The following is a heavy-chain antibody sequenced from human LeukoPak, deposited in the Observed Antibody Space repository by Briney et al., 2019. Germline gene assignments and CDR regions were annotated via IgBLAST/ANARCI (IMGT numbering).Heavy chain of an antibody. D-gene: IGHD3-10*01. CDR3: AEEWGYYGSGSCDY. V-gene: IGHV3-23*01. Sequence: GGSLRLSCAASGFTFSSYAMSWVRQAPGRGLEWVSAISGSGGSTYYADSVKGRFTISRDNSKNTLYLQMNSLRAEDTAVYYCAEEWGYYGSGSCDYWGQGTLVTVSS. J-gene: IGHJ4*02. CDR2: ISGSGGST. CDR1: GFTFSSYA.